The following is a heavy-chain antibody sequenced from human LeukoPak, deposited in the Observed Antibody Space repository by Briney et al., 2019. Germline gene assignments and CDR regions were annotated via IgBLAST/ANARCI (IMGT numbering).Heavy chain of an antibody. Sequence: GGSLRLSCAASGFTVSNNYMSWVRQAPGKGLEWVSVIYSGGGTYYADSVRGRFTISRDSSKITVDLQMNSLRAEDTAVYYCARGLPATLLDYWGQGTLVTVSS. CDR1: GFTVSNNY. CDR3: ARGLPATLLDY. V-gene: IGHV3-53*01. J-gene: IGHJ4*02. D-gene: IGHD2-2*01. CDR2: IYSGGGT.